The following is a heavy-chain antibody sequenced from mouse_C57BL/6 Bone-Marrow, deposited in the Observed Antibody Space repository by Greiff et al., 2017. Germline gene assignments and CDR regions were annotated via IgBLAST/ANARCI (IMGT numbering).Heavy chain of an antibody. Sequence: QVQLQQPGAELVKPGASVKMSCKASGYTFTSYWITWVKQRPGQGLEWIGDLYPGSGSTNYNEKFKSKATRTVDTSSSTAYMQLSSLTSEDSAVYYCARSAYYRDAMDYWGQGTSVTVSS. J-gene: IGHJ4*01. V-gene: IGHV1-55*01. CDR2: LYPGSGST. D-gene: IGHD2-12*01. CDR3: ARSAYYRDAMDY. CDR1: GYTFTSYW.